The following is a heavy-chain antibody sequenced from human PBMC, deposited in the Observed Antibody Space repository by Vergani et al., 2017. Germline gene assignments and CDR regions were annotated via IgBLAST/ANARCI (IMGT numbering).Heavy chain of an antibody. CDR3: ASGVGDYYDSSGYYGTLEY. Sequence: VQILQSGGGLVKPGGSLRLSCAASGFTFSSYSMNWVRQAPGKGLEWVSSISSSSSYIYYADSVKGRFTISRDNAKNSLYLQMNSLRAEDTAVYYCASGVGDYYDSSGYYGTLEYWGQGTLVTVSS. J-gene: IGHJ4*02. D-gene: IGHD3-22*01. CDR1: GFTFSSYS. CDR2: ISSSSSYI. V-gene: IGHV3-21*01.